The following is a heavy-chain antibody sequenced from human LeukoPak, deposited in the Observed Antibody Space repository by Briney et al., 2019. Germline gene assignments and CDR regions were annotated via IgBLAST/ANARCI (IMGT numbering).Heavy chain of an antibody. J-gene: IGHJ5*02. V-gene: IGHV4-30-2*01. D-gene: IGHD3-22*01. Sequence: SETLSLTCTVSGDSISSDTYSWSWIRQPPGKGLEWIGYIYHSGSTYYNPSLKSRVTISVDRSKNQFSLKLSSVTAADTAVYYCARAMGYYYDTWGQGTLVTVSS. CDR1: GDSISSDTYS. CDR3: ARAMGYYYDT. CDR2: IYHSGST.